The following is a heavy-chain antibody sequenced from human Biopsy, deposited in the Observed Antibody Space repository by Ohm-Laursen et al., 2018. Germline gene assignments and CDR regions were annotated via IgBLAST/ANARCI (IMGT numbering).Heavy chain of an antibody. J-gene: IGHJ5*02. D-gene: IGHD2-8*01. V-gene: IGHV3-23*01. Sequence: SLRLSCTASGFTLSSYSMNWVRQTPGKGLEWVSSISASDDSKYYGDSVKGRFTISRDSSTNTLYLQMNGLRADGTAVYYCATGPVQMVYANLRGEFASWGQGALVTVSS. CDR2: ISASDDSK. CDR3: ATGPVQMVYANLRGEFAS. CDR1: GFTLSSYS.